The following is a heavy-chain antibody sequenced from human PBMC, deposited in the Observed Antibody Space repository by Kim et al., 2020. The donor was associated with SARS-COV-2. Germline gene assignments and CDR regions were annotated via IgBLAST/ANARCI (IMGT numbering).Heavy chain of an antibody. Sequence: PSLKSRVTISVETSKNQFSMKLSSVTAADTAVYYCARGPVVVVAATPFDYWGQGTLVTVSS. J-gene: IGHJ4*02. V-gene: IGHV4-34*01. CDR3: ARGPVVVVAATPFDY. D-gene: IGHD2-15*01.